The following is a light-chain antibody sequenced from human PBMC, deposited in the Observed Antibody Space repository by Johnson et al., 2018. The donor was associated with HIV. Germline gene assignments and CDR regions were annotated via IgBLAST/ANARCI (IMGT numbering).Light chain of an antibody. J-gene: IGLJ1*01. V-gene: IGLV1-51*02. CDR2: ENN. CDR1: SSNIGNNY. CDR3: GTWDSILSAHV. Sequence: QSVLTQPPSVSAAPGQKVTISCSGSSSNIGNNYVSWYQQLPGTAPKLLIYENNKRPSGIPARFSGSKSGTSATLGITGLQTGDEADYYCGTWDSILSAHVFGTGTKVTVL.